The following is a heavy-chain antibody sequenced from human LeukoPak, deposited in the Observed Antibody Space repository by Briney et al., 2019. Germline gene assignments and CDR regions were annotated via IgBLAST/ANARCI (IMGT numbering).Heavy chain of an antibody. J-gene: IGHJ4*02. Sequence: SVKVSCKASGGTFSSYAIRWVRQAPGQGLEWMGRIIPIFGTANYAQKFQGRVTITTDESTSTAYMELSSLRSEDTAVYYCAREWVIDYGDYDVYHYFDYWGQGTLVTVSS. CDR2: IIPIFGTA. V-gene: IGHV1-69*05. CDR3: AREWVIDYGDYDVYHYFDY. CDR1: GGTFSSYA. D-gene: IGHD4-17*01.